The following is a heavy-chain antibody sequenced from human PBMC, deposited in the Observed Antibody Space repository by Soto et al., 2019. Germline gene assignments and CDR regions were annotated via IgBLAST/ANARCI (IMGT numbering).Heavy chain of an antibody. CDR2: IYYSGST. CDR1: GGSVSSGSYY. Sequence: QVQLQESGPGLVKPSETLSLTCTVSGGSVSSGSYYWSWIRQPPGKGLEWIGYIYYSGSTHYNPSLKSRVTISVDTSKNQFSLKLSSVTAADTAVYYCARLGVVNFGMDVWGQGTTVTVSS. CDR3: ARLGVVNFGMDV. J-gene: IGHJ6*02. D-gene: IGHD2-15*01. V-gene: IGHV4-61*01.